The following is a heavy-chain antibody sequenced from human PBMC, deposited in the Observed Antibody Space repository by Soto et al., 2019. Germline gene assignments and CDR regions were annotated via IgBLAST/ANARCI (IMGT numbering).Heavy chain of an antibody. Sequence: GGSLRLSCAASGFTFSSYAMSWVRQAPGKGLEWVSAISGSGGSTYYADSVKGRFTISRDNSKNTLYLQMNGLRAEDTAVYYCARMGVYANDAFDIWGQGTMVTVSS. J-gene: IGHJ3*02. CDR2: ISGSGGST. CDR3: ARMGVYANDAFDI. CDR1: GFTFSSYA. D-gene: IGHD2-8*02. V-gene: IGHV3-23*01.